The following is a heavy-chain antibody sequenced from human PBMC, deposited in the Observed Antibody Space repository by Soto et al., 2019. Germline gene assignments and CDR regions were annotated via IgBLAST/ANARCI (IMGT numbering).Heavy chain of an antibody. CDR2: IYYSGST. D-gene: IGHD3-16*01. CDR3: ATDRAGGNYCMDV. J-gene: IGHJ6*02. V-gene: IGHV4-59*01. CDR1: GGSISSYY. Sequence: SETLSLTCTVSGGSISSYYWSWIRQPPGKGLEWIGYIYYSGSTNYNPSLKSRVTISVDTSKNQFSLKLSSVTAADTAVYYCATDRAGGNYCMDVWGRGTTVTVSS.